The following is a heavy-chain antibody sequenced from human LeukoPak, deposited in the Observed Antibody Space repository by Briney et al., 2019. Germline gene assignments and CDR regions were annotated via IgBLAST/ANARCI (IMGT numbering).Heavy chain of an antibody. CDR2: IYYSGST. V-gene: IGHV4-59*01. CDR1: GDSISSYY. J-gene: IGHJ5*02. Sequence: SETLSLTCTVSGDSISSYYWSWIRQPPGKGLEWIGYIYYSGSTNYNPSLKSRVTISVDTSKNQFSLKLGSMTAADTAVYYCTRLNYYGSGSYWMYNWFDPWGQGTLVTVSS. CDR3: TRLNYYGSGSYWMYNWFDP. D-gene: IGHD3-10*01.